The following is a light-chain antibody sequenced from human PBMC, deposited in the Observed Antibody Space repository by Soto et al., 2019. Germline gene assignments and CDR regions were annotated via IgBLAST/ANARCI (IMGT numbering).Light chain of an antibody. J-gene: IGKJ4*01. CDR2: GAS. V-gene: IGKV3-20*01. CDR1: QSVSSSN. Sequence: EIVLTQSPGTLSLSPGESATLSCRASQSVSSSNLAWYQQKPGQAPRLLIYGASSRATGIPDRFRGSGSGTDFTLTISRLEPEDFAVYYCQQYGSSPKTFGGGTKVEIK. CDR3: QQYGSSPKT.